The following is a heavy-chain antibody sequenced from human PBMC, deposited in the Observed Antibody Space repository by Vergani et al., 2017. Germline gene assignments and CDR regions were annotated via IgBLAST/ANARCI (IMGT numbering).Heavy chain of an antibody. CDR2: INPNSGGT. CDR3: ARGKVVVAARANYYFDY. J-gene: IGHJ4*02. CDR1: GGTFSSYA. V-gene: IGHV1-2*02. Sequence: QVQLVQSGAEVKKPGSSVKVSCKASGGTFSSYAISWVRQAPGQGLEWMGWINPNSGGTNYAQKFQGRVTMTRDTSISTAYMELSRLRSDDTAVYYCARGKVVVAARANYYFDYWGQGTLVTVSS. D-gene: IGHD2-15*01.